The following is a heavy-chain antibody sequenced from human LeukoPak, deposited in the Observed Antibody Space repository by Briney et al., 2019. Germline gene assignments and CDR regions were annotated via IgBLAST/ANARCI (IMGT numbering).Heavy chain of an antibody. CDR3: AGSSITMIPPDAFDI. CDR2: IYPGDSDT. Sequence: GESLKISCKGSGYIFSSYWIGWVRQMPGKGLEWMGIIYPGDSDTRYSPSFQGQVTISADKSISTAYLQWSSLKASDTAMYYCAGSSITMIPPDAFDIWGQGTMVTVSS. CDR1: GYIFSSYW. D-gene: IGHD3-22*01. V-gene: IGHV5-51*01. J-gene: IGHJ3*02.